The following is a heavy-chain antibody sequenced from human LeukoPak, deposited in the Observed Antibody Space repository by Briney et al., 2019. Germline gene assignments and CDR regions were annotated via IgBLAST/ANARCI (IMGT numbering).Heavy chain of an antibody. CDR3: ATLTQSL. CDR2: INPNSGGT. V-gene: IGHV1-2*02. D-gene: IGHD1-14*01. J-gene: IGHJ4*02. CDR1: GYTFTSYA. Sequence: VASVKVSCKASGYTFTSYAMNWVRQAPGQGLEWMGWINPNSGGTKYAQKFQGRVTMTRDTSTSTAYMELSRLRSDDTAVYYCATLTQSLWGQGTLVTVSS.